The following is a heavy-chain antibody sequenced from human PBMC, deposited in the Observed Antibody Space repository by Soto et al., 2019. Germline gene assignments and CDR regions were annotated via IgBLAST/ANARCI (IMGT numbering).Heavy chain of an antibody. CDR2: ISAYNGNT. J-gene: IGHJ6*02. D-gene: IGHD3-9*01. CDR1: VYTLTSYG. V-gene: IGHV1-18*04. Sequence: SVKVCCRSSVYTLTSYGISLVRQAPGQGLEWRGWISAYNGNTNYAQKLQGRVTMTTDTSTSTAYMELRSLRSDDTAVYYCARASYYDILTGYLYYYYGMDVWGQGTTVTVSS. CDR3: ARASYYDILTGYLYYYYGMDV.